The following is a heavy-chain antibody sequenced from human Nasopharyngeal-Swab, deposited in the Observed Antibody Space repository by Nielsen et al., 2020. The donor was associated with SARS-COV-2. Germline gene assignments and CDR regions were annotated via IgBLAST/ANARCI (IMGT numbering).Heavy chain of an antibody. Sequence: SETLSLTCTVSGGPISSGSYYWSWIRQPAGKGLEWIRRIYTSGSTNYNPSLKSRVTISVDTSKNQFSLKLSSVTAADTAVYYCARVYYDSSGYREDWGQGTLVTVSS. CDR2: IYTSGST. D-gene: IGHD3-22*01. J-gene: IGHJ4*02. V-gene: IGHV4-61*02. CDR1: GGPISSGSYY. CDR3: ARVYYDSSGYRED.